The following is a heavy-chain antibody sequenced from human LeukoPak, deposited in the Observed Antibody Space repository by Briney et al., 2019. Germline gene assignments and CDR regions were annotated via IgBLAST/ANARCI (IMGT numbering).Heavy chain of an antibody. Sequence: ASVKVSCKASGYTFTSYAMQWVRQAPGQRLEWMGWINAGNGNTKYSQKFQGRVTITRDTSASTAYMELSSLRSEDTAVYYCARVAVVTAIYFDYWGQGTLVTVSS. D-gene: IGHD2-21*02. J-gene: IGHJ4*02. CDR3: ARVAVVTAIYFDY. CDR1: GYTFTSYA. V-gene: IGHV1-3*01. CDR2: INAGNGNT.